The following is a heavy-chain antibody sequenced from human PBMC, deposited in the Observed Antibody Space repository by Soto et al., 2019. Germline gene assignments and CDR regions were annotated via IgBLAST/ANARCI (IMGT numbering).Heavy chain of an antibody. D-gene: IGHD6-19*01. Sequence: ASVKVSCKAAGYTFTGYYMHWGRQAPGQGLEWMGWINPNSGGTNYAQKFQGWVTMTRDTSISTAYMELSRLRSDDTAVYYCARDRSRGSSGWYSGAFDIWGQGTMVTVSS. V-gene: IGHV1-2*04. CDR1: GYTFTGYY. CDR2: INPNSGGT. J-gene: IGHJ3*02. CDR3: ARDRSRGSSGWYSGAFDI.